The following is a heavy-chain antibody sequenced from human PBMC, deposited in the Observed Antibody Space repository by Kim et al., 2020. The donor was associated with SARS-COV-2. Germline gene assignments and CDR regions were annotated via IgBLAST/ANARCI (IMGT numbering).Heavy chain of an antibody. D-gene: IGHD2-21*02. Sequence: SVKVSCKASGGTFSSYAISWVRQAPGQGLEWMGGIIPIFGTANYAQKFQGRVTITADESTSTAYMELSSLRSEDTAVYYCARSPYCGGDCYSGGMDVWGQGTTVTVAS. CDR1: GGTFSSYA. CDR2: IIPIFGTA. V-gene: IGHV1-69*13. CDR3: ARSPYCGGDCYSGGMDV. J-gene: IGHJ6*02.